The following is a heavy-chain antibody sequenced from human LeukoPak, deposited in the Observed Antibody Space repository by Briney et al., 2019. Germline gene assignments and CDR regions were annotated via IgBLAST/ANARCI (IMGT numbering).Heavy chain of an antibody. CDR2: ISWNSGSI. J-gene: IGHJ6*02. V-gene: IGHV3-9*01. CDR3: AAAPYCSGGSCYTDYYYGMDV. CDR1: GFTFDDYA. Sequence: GRSLRLSCAASGFTFDDYAMHWVRQAPGKGLEWVSGISWNSGSIGYADSVKGRFTISRDNAKNSLYLQMNSLRAEDTALYYCAAAPYCSGGSCYTDYYYGMDVWGQGTTVTVSS. D-gene: IGHD2-15*01.